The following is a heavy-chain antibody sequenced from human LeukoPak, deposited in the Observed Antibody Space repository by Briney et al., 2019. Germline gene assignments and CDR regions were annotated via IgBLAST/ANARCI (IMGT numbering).Heavy chain of an antibody. D-gene: IGHD2-2*01. CDR2: IHHSGST. Sequence: SETLSLTCSLSGGSISSYYWSWIRQPPGKRLEWIGDIHHSGSTHYNPSLKSRVTISMDTSKNQFSLKLSSVTAADTAVYYCARETSWLGGDAFDIWGPGAMVSVSS. J-gene: IGHJ3*02. CDR3: ARETSWLGGDAFDI. V-gene: IGHV4-59*01. CDR1: GGSISSYY.